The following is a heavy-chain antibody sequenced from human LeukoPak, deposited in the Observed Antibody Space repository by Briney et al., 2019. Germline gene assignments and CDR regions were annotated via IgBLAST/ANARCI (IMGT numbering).Heavy chain of an antibody. CDR1: GGSISSSSYY. CDR3: ARRFPRTYQLLRWGAFDI. J-gene: IGHJ3*02. V-gene: IGHV4-39*01. CDR2: IYYSGST. Sequence: SETLSLTCTVSGGSISSSSYYWGWIRQPPGKGLEWIGSIYYSGSTYYNPSLKSRVTISVDTSKNQFSLKLSSVTAADTAVYYCARRFPRTYQLLRWGAFDIWGQGTMVTVSS. D-gene: IGHD2-2*01.